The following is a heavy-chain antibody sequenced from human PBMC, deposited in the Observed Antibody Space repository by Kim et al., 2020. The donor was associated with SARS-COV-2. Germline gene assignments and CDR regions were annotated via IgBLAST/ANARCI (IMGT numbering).Heavy chain of an antibody. CDR3: ATTYGGKGAFDI. V-gene: IGHV3-33*01. J-gene: IGHJ3*02. CDR1: GFTFSKNA. CDR2: IAYDGSKK. Sequence: WGSLRLSCAASGFTFSKNAMHWVRQAPGKGLEWVAVIAYDGSKKNYADSVKGRVTISRDNSKNTLYLQMNSLRAEDTAVYYCATTYGGKGAFDIWGQGTMVTVSS. D-gene: IGHD4-17*01.